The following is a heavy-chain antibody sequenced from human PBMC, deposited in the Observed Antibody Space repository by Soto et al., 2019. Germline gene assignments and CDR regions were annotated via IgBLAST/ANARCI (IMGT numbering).Heavy chain of an antibody. CDR1: EFPFTNAW. Sequence: PGGSLRLSCVTSEFPFTNAWMSWVRQVPGKGLEWVGRIKSQTDDGTADYAAPVKGRFTMSRDDSKNTLYLQMNSLKSEDTAVYYCAKAVRLHSLYYYYMDVWGKGTTVTVSS. CDR3: AKAVRLHSLYYYYMDV. CDR2: IKSQTDDGTA. J-gene: IGHJ6*03. D-gene: IGHD6-25*01. V-gene: IGHV3-15*01.